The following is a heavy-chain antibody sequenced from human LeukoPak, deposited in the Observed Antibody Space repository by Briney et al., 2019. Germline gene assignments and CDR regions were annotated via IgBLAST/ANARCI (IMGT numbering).Heavy chain of an antibody. V-gene: IGHV1-18*01. CDR3: AREGDSIAVAGTSDY. D-gene: IGHD6-19*01. Sequence: GASVKVSCKASGYTFTSYGISWVRQAPGQGLEWMGWISAYNGNTNYAQKLQGRVTMTTDTSTSTAYMELRSLRSDDTAVYYCAREGDSIAVAGTSDYWGQGTLVTVSS. J-gene: IGHJ4*02. CDR1: GYTFTSYG. CDR2: ISAYNGNT.